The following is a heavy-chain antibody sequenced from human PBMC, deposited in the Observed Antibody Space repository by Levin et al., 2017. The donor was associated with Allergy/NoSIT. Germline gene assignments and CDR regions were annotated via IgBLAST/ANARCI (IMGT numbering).Heavy chain of an antibody. CDR2: INPNSGGT. CDR3: ARDAGEAVAGTSDY. CDR1: GYTFTGYY. D-gene: IGHD6-19*01. Sequence: ASVKVSCKASGYTFTGYYMHWVRQAPGQGLEWMGWINPNSGGTNYAQKFQGRVTMTRDTSISTAYMELSRLRSDDTAVYYCARDAGEAVAGTSDYWGQGTLVTVSS. J-gene: IGHJ4*02. V-gene: IGHV1-2*02.